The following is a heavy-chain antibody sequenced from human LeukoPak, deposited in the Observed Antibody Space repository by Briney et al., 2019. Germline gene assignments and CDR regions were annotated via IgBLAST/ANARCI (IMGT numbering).Heavy chain of an antibody. CDR2: ISYDGSNK. D-gene: IGHD3-10*01. CDR1: GFTFSSYG. CDR3: AKSRPLLWFGELPLDAFDI. V-gene: IGHV3-30*18. J-gene: IGHJ3*02. Sequence: PGGSLRLSCAASGFTFSSYGMHWVRQAPGKGLEWVAVISYDGSNKYYADSVKGRFTISRDNSKNTLYLQMNSLRAEDTAVYYCAKSRPLLWFGELPLDAFDIWGQGTMVTVSS.